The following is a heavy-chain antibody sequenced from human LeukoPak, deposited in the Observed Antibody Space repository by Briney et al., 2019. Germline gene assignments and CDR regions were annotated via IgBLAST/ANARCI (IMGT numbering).Heavy chain of an antibody. CDR2: IDPDGGNT. CDR1: GYTFTDSY. J-gene: IGHJ4*02. D-gene: IGHD6-13*01. CDR3: AREGSSWCDF. V-gene: IGHV1-2*02. Sequence: ASVKVSCKASGYTFTDSYVHWVRQAPGQVLEWMGLIDPDGGNTNYAQNFQGRVTLTRDTSISTAYMELRRLKSDDTAVYYCAREGSSWCDFWGQGALVTVSS.